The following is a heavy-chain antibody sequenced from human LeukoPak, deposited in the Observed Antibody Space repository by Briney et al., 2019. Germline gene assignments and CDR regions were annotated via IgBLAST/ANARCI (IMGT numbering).Heavy chain of an antibody. CDR1: GGSFGGYY. V-gene: IGHV4-34*01. J-gene: IGHJ4*02. Sequence: SETLSLTCAVYGGSFGGYYWSWIRQPPGKGLEWIGEINHSGSTNYNPSLKSRVTISVDTSKNQFSLKLSSVTAADTAVYYCARADYYDSSGYSRRYYFDYWGQGTLVTVSS. D-gene: IGHD3-22*01. CDR2: INHSGST. CDR3: ARADYYDSSGYSRRYYFDY.